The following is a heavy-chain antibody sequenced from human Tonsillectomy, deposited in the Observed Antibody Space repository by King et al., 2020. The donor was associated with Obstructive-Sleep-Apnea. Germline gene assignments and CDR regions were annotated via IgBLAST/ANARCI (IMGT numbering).Heavy chain of an antibody. CDR3: TKIGSGNYYNY. CDR1: GFIFSNAW. CDR2: LKSKPAGGTI. V-gene: IGHV3-15*01. D-gene: IGHD3-10*01. J-gene: IGHJ4*02. Sequence: VQLVESGGGLVKPGGSLRLSCVGSGFIFSNAWMTWVRQAPGKGLEWVGRLKSKPAGGTIDYAAPLKGRFIISRDDSQNTLYLQMNSRKSEDTTGYYCTKIGSGNYYNYWGQGTLVTVSS.